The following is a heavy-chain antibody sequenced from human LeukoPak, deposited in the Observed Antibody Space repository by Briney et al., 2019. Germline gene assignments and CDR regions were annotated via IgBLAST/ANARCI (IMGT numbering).Heavy chain of an antibody. CDR3: TRVGVGGY. Sequence: GSLRLSCAASGFTFTTFWMTWVRQAPGKGLEWVANISPDGRDKYYVDSVKGRFTISRDNAKDSLFLQMNSLRVEDTAMYFCTRVGVGGYWGQGTLVTVSS. V-gene: IGHV3-7*01. CDR1: GFTFTTFW. J-gene: IGHJ4*02. CDR2: ISPDGRDK. D-gene: IGHD3-16*01.